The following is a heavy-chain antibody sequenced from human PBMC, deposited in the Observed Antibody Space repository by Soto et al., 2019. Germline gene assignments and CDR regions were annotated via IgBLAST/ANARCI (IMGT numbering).Heavy chain of an antibody. CDR2: IIPIFGTA. D-gene: IGHD2-21*02. CDR1: GGTFSSYA. J-gene: IGHJ4*02. CDR3: ERGGSTVVTAIQFDY. Sequence: ASVKVSCKASGGTFSSYAISWVRQAPGQGLEWMGGIIPIFGTANYAQKFQGRVTITADESTSTAYMELSSLRSEDTAVYYCERGGSTVVTAIQFDYWGQGTLVTVSS. V-gene: IGHV1-69*13.